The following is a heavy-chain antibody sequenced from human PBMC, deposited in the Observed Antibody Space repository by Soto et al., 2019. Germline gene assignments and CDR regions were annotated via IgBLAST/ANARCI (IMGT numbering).Heavy chain of an antibody. Sequence: QVQLVQSGAEVKKPGASVKVSCKASGYTFTSYDINWVRPATVQGLEWMGWMNPNSGNTGYAQKFQGRVTMTRNTSISTAYMELSSLRSEDTAVYYCARGRRVAATPWKSWFDPWGQGALVTVSS. CDR2: MNPNSGNT. V-gene: IGHV1-8*01. CDR1: GYTFTSYD. J-gene: IGHJ5*02. CDR3: ARGRRVAATPWKSWFDP. D-gene: IGHD2-15*01.